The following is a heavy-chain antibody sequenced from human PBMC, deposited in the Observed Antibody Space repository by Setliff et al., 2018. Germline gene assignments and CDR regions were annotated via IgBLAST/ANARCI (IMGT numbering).Heavy chain of an antibody. CDR1: GGSISSGSYY. CDR3: ASYRQGVNY. Sequence: SETLSLTCTVSGGSISSGSYYWSWIRQPAGKGLEWIGHIYTSGSTNYNPSLKSRVTISVDTSKNQFSLKLSSVTATDTAVYYCASYRQGVNYWGQGTLVTVSS. J-gene: IGHJ4*02. V-gene: IGHV4-61*09. CDR2: IYTSGST. D-gene: IGHD4-4*01.